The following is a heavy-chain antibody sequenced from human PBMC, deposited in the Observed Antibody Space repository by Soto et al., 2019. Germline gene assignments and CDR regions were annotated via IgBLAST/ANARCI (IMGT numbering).Heavy chain of an antibody. CDR1: GGSISGFY. CDR3: VRDGTKTLRDWFDP. D-gene: IGHD1-1*01. J-gene: IGHJ5*02. CDR2: TYATGTT. V-gene: IGHV4-4*07. Sequence: SETLSLTCTVSGGSISGFYWSWIRKPAGKGLEWIGLTYATGTTDYNPSLKSRVMMSVDTSKKQFSLKLRSVTAADTAVYYCVRDGTKTLRDWFDPRGQGISVTVSS.